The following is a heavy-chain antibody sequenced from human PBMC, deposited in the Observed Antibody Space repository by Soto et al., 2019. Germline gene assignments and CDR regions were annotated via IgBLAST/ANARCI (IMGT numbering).Heavy chain of an antibody. J-gene: IGHJ6*02. CDR2: INPNSGGT. V-gene: IGHV1-2*04. Sequence: ASVKVSCKASGYTFTGYYMHWVRQAPGQGLEWMGWINPNSGGTNYAQKFQGWVTMTRDTSISTAYMELSRLRSDDTAVYYCARLPVNRLAGEGVGGHPDYYYYAMDVWGQGTTVTVSS. D-gene: IGHD2-2*01. CDR1: GYTFTGYY. CDR3: ARLPVNRLAGEGVGGHPDYYYYAMDV.